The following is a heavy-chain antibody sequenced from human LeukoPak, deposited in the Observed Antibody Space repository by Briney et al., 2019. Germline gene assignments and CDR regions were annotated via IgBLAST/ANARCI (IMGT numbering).Heavy chain of an antibody. CDR2: IYYSGST. V-gene: IGHV4-31*03. J-gene: IGHJ4*02. Sequence: ASETLSLTCTVSGGSISSGGYYWSWIRQHPGKGLEWIGYIYYSGSTYYNPSLKSRVTISVDTSKNQFSLKLSSVTAADTAVYYCATVRRVPAAPFDYWGQGTLVTVSS. CDR3: ATVRRVPAAPFDY. CDR1: GGSISSGGYY. D-gene: IGHD2-2*01.